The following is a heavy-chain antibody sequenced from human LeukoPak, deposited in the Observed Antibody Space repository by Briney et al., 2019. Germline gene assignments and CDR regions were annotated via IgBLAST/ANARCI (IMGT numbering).Heavy chain of an antibody. CDR1: GITFSSYA. V-gene: IGHV3-23*01. CDR3: AKSGYNYGKFDC. D-gene: IGHD5-18*01. Sequence: PGGSLRLSCAASGITFSSYAMSWVRQAPGKGLEGVSAISANGVSTYYADSVTGRFTISRDNSKNTMYLQMNSLRAEDTAVYYCAKSGYNYGKFDCWGQGTLVTVSS. CDR2: ISANGVST. J-gene: IGHJ4*02.